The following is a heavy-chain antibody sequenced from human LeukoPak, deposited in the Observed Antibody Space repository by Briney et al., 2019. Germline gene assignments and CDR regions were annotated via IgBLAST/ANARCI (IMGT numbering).Heavy chain of an antibody. J-gene: IGHJ4*02. V-gene: IGHV3-30*02. Sequence: GGSLRLSCAASGFTFSIEGMHWVRQAPGKGLEWVAYIRHDGSDKYYADSVRGRFTISRDNSKNTLYLQMNSLRAEDTAVYYCARDPRGYCSGGSCHKPYYFDYWGQGTLVTVSS. CDR3: ARDPRGYCSGGSCHKPYYFDY. D-gene: IGHD2-15*01. CDR2: IRHDGSDK. CDR1: GFTFSIEG.